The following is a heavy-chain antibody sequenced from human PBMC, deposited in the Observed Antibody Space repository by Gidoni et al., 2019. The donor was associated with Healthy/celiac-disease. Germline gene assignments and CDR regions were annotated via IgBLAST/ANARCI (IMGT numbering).Heavy chain of an antibody. V-gene: IGHV3-21*01. D-gene: IGHD4-17*01. CDR1: GCNFSSYS. CDR3: ARGRDYGDYWDGVVYYYYGMDV. J-gene: IGHJ6*02. Sequence: EVQLVESGGGLVKPGGALRLSCAASGCNFSSYSMTWVRQAPGQGREWVSSISSSRSYISYADSVKGRFPISRDNATNSLYLHMNSLSAEDTAVYYCARGRDYGDYWDGVVYYYYGMDVWGQGTTVTVSS. CDR2: ISSSRSYI.